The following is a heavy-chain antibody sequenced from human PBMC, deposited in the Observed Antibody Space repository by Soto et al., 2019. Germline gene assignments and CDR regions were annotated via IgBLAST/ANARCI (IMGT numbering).Heavy chain of an antibody. CDR2: IYRSGST. V-gene: IGHV4-4*09. J-gene: IGHJ6*03. CDR3: ARTLDYGHMDV. D-gene: IGHD3-16*01. Sequence: QVQMQESGPGLVKPSETLSLTCTVSGHSVRNQYWSWIRRPPGRGLEWIGYIYRSGSTKYNPSLKSRLTISVDTSKNQFSLKLSSVTAADTAVYYCARTLDYGHMDVWGKGTTVTVSS. CDR1: GHSVRNQY.